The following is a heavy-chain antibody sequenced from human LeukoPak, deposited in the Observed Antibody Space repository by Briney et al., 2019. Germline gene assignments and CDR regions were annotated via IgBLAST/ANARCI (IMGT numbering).Heavy chain of an antibody. CDR3: ARKIAVAGYFDY. V-gene: IGHV3-21*01. J-gene: IGHJ4*02. CDR1: GFTFSSYA. Sequence: GGSLRLSCAASGFTFSSYAMSWVRQAPGKGLEWVSAISSSSSYIYYADSVKGRFTISRDNAKNSLYLQMNSLRAEDTAVYYCARKIAVAGYFDYWGQGTQVTVSS. D-gene: IGHD6-19*01. CDR2: ISSSSSYI.